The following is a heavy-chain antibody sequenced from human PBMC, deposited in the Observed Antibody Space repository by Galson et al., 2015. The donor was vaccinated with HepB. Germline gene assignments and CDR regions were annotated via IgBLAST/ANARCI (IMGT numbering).Heavy chain of an antibody. CDR1: GFAFDSHA. CDR2: ITGNGNSK. V-gene: IGHV3-23*05. J-gene: IGHJ5*02. CDR3: AKGYGLFDA. Sequence: SLRLSCAASGFAFDSHAMCWVRQAPGRGLEWISGITGNGNSKIYADSVKGRFTVSRDNSNNMLYLQMNSLRAEDVGLYFCAKGYGLFDAWGQGILVTVSS. D-gene: IGHD5-18*01.